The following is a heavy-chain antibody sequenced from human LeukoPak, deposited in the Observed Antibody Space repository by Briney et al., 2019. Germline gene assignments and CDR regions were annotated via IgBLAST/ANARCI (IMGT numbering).Heavy chain of an antibody. D-gene: IGHD2-8*01. J-gene: IGHJ4*02. CDR2: IYSGGST. CDR3: AKDPDCTSGICYTFFDY. V-gene: IGHV3-66*01. CDR1: GFTFSSYW. Sequence: GGSLRLSCAASGFTFSSYWMHWVRHAPGKGLEWVSVIYSGGSTYYADSVKGRFTISRDNSKNTLYLQMNSLRAEDTAVYYCAKDPDCTSGICYTFFDYWGQGTLVTVSS.